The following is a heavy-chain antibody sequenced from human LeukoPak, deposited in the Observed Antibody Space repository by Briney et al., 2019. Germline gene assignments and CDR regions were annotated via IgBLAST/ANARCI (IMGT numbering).Heavy chain of an antibody. CDR3: ARDCIGCHGFDY. D-gene: IGHD2-15*01. V-gene: IGHV1-18*01. CDR2: VSAYGDNT. CDR1: GYTFTNYG. J-gene: IGHJ4*02. Sequence: ASVKVSCKTSGYTFTNYGVTWVRQAPGQGLEWMGWVSAYGDNTNYVQKIQGRVTMTTDTSTSTAYMELRSLRSDDTAVYYCARDCIGCHGFDYWGQGALVTVFS.